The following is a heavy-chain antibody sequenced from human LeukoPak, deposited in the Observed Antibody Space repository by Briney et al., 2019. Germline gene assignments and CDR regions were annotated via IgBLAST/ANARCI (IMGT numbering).Heavy chain of an antibody. CDR1: GFTFSSYA. V-gene: IGHV3-48*03. J-gene: IGHJ4*02. CDR2: ISSSGKTI. D-gene: IGHD2-15*01. Sequence: GGSLRLSCAASGFTFSSYAMNWVRQAPGKGLEWVSYISSSGKTIYYADSVKGRFTISRDNAKNSLYLQMNSLRAEDTAVYYCARGGDCSGGRCYGDYFDYWGQGTLVTVSS. CDR3: ARGGDCSGGRCYGDYFDY.